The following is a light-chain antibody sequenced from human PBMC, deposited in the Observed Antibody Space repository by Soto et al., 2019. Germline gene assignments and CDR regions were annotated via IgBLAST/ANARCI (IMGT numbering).Light chain of an antibody. CDR1: NIGSKN. CDR2: RDS. V-gene: IGLV3-9*01. J-gene: IGLJ3*02. CDR3: QVWDSSTARV. Sequence: SSELTQPLSVSVALGQTARITCGGNNIGSKNVHWYQQKPRQAPVLVIYRDSNRPSGIPERFSCSNSGNTATLTISRAQAGDEADYYCQVWDSSTARVFGGGTKLTVL.